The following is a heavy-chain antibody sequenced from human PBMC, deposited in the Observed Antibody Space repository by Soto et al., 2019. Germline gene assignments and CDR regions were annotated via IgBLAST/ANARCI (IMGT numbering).Heavy chain of an antibody. CDR1: GYTFTSYY. CDR2: INPSGGST. J-gene: IGHJ4*02. CDR3: ARDRCSGGSCYSGNFDY. D-gene: IGHD2-15*01. Sequence: ASVKVSCKASGYTFTSYYMHWVRQAPGQGLEWMGIINPSGGSTSYAQKFQGRVTMTRDTSTSTVYMELSSLRSEDTAVYYCARDRCSGGSCYSGNFDYWGQGTLVTVSS. V-gene: IGHV1-46*01.